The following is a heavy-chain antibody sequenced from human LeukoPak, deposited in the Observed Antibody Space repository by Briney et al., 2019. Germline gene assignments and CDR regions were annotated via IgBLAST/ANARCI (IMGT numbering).Heavy chain of an antibody. CDR1: GGSVSSGSYY. CDR3: ARALEYYYDSSGYYVRGGWFDP. D-gene: IGHD3-22*01. V-gene: IGHV4-61*01. CDR2: VYYSGDT. J-gene: IGHJ5*02. Sequence: SETLSLTCTVSGGSVSSGSYYWSWIRQPPGKGLEWIGYVYYSGDTNYNPSLKSRVAISVDTSKNQFSLNLSSVTAADTAVYYCARALEYYYDSSGYYVRGGWFDPWGQGTLVTVSS.